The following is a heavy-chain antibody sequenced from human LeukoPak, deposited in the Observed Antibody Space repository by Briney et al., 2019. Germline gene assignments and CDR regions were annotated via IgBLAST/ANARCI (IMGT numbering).Heavy chain of an antibody. D-gene: IGHD2-21*02. CDR3: ARGCGAGCFDY. Sequence: ASVRVSCKASGYTFTGNYMHWVRQAPGQGLERMGWIMPNSGVTSYAQKFQGRVTMTRDTSISTAYMELSRLRSDDTALYFCARGCGAGCFDYWGQGTLVTISS. V-gene: IGHV1-2*02. J-gene: IGHJ4*02. CDR2: IMPNSGVT. CDR1: GYTFTGNY.